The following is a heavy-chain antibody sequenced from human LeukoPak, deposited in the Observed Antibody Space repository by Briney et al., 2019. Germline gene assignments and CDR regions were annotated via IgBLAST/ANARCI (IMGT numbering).Heavy chain of an antibody. V-gene: IGHV4-34*01. CDR2: INHSGST. CDR3: ARDRRGGGYFGVYYYYGMDV. CDR1: GGSFSDYY. J-gene: IGHJ6*02. Sequence: PSETLSLTCAVYGGSFSDYYWSWIRQPPGKGLEWIGEINHSGSTNYNPSLKSRVTISVDTSKNQFSLKLSSVTAADTAVYYCARDRRGGGYFGVYYYYGMDVWGQGTTVTVSS. D-gene: IGHD5-18*01.